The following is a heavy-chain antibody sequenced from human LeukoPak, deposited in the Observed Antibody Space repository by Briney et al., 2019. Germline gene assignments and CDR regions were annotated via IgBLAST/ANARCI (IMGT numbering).Heavy chain of an antibody. CDR3: AKEGGVYSTPYYMDV. CDR2: IGTSGSYI. CDR1: GFTFSTYG. J-gene: IGHJ6*03. Sequence: GGSLRLSCAVSGFTFSTYGMNWVRQAPGKGLEWVSSIGTSGSYIYYTDSVKGRFTISRDNAKNSLYLQMNSLRAEDTAVYYCAKEGGVYSTPYYMDVWGKGTTVTVSS. V-gene: IGHV3-21*01. D-gene: IGHD1-26*01.